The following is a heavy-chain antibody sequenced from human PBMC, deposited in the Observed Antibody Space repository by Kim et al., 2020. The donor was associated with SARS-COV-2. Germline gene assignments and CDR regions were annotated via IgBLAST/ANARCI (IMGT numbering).Heavy chain of an antibody. V-gene: IGHV3-48*03. J-gene: IGHJ4*02. CDR2: ISSSGSTI. CDR1: GFTFSSYE. Sequence: GGSLRLSCAASGFTFSSYEMNWVRQAPGKGLEWVSYISSSGSTIYYADSVKGRFTISRDNAKNSLYLQMNSLRAEDTAVYYCAREFSPVYYGTRYFDYWGQGTLVTVSS. D-gene: IGHD3-3*01. CDR3: AREFSPVYYGTRYFDY.